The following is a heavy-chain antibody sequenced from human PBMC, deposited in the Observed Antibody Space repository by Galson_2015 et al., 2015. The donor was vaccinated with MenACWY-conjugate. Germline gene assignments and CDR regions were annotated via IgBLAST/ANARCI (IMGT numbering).Heavy chain of an antibody. CDR1: GLSFSNYW. J-gene: IGHJ4*02. Sequence: SLRLSCAASGLSFSNYWMHWVRQAPGKGLVWVSRINSDGTTTNYADSVKGRFTISRDNAKNTLYLQMNSPRAEDTAVYYCARRTLSGVYYYFDSWGQGTLGTVPS. V-gene: IGHV3-74*01. CDR3: ARRTLSGVYYYFDS. D-gene: IGHD5/OR15-5a*01. CDR2: INSDGTTT.